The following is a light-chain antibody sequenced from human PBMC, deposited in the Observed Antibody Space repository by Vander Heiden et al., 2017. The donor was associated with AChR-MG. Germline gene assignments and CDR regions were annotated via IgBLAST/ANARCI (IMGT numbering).Light chain of an antibody. J-gene: IGLJ1*01. V-gene: IGLV2-14*01. CDR2: DVS. CDR3: SSYTSSSTRV. CDR1: SSDVGGYND. Sequence: QSALTPTASVSGSPGQSITISCTGTSSDVGGYNDVSWYQQHPGKAPKLMIYDVSNRPSGVSNRFSGSKSGNTASLTISGLQAEDEADYYCSSYTSSSTRVFGTGTKVTVL.